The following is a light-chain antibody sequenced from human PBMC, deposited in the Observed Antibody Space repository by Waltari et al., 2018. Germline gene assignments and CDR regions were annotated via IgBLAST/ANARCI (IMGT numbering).Light chain of an antibody. V-gene: IGLV2-23*02. CDR3: CSYGGNTPVL. CDR2: EVS. CDR1: TSNMGNYNF. J-gene: IGLJ2*01. Sequence: SALTQPASVSGSPGQSITISCTGTTSNMGNYNFVSWYQQHPGKAPKVMIFEVSKRPSGVSYRFSGSKSGNTASLTISGLQADDEADYYCCSYGGNTPVLFGGGTRLTVL.